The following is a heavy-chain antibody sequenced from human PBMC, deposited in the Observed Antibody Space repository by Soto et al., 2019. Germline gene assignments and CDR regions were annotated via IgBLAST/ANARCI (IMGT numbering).Heavy chain of an antibody. CDR1: GFTFSSYS. Sequence: GGSLRLSCAASGFTFSSYSMNWVRQAPGKGLEWVSSISSSSSYIYYADSVKGRFTISRDNAKNSLYLQMNSLRAEDTAVYYCARDEGAPQNYGMDVWGQGTTVTVSS. V-gene: IGHV3-21*01. J-gene: IGHJ6*02. CDR3: ARDEGAPQNYGMDV. CDR2: ISSSSSYI.